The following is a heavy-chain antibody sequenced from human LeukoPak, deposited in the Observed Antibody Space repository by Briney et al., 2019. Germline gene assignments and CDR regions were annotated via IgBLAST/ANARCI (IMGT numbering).Heavy chain of an antibody. Sequence: ASVKVSCKTSGYTFTSYDINWVRQTTGQGLKWMGWMNPDSGNTGYAQKFQGRVTMTRNTSITTAYMELSRLRSEDTAVYYCARGRVFPGVAPRQVWFDPWGQGTPVTVSS. CDR2: MNPDSGNT. CDR3: ARGRVFPGVAPRQVWFDP. V-gene: IGHV1-8*01. J-gene: IGHJ5*02. D-gene: IGHD3-10*01. CDR1: GYTFTSYD.